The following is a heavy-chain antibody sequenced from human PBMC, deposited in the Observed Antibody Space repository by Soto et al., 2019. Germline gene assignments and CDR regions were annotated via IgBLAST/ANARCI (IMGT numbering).Heavy chain of an antibody. D-gene: IGHD6-13*01. CDR2: ISSSSSYI. CDR3: ARDPRPNSSSWLYYYYYYMDV. Sequence: PGGSLRLSCAASGFTFSSYWMNWVRQAPGKGLEWVSSISSSSSYIYYADSVKGRFTISRDNAKNSLYLQMNSLRAEDTAVYYCARDPRPNSSSWLYYYYYYMDVWGKGTTVTVSS. V-gene: IGHV3-21*01. J-gene: IGHJ6*03. CDR1: GFTFSSYW.